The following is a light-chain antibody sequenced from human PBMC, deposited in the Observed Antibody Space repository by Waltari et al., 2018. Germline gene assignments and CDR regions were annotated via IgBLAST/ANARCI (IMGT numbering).Light chain of an antibody. CDR1: QSVFYRSDNKNY. CDR2: WAS. Sequence: DIVMTQSPDSLAVSLGERATIDCKSSQSVFYRSDNKNYLDWYQHKPGQPPKLLFYWASTRESGVPDRFRASGSGTDFTLTINNLQAEDVAVYYCQQYYRSRTFGQGTKVEIK. CDR3: QQYYRSRT. J-gene: IGKJ1*01. V-gene: IGKV4-1*01.